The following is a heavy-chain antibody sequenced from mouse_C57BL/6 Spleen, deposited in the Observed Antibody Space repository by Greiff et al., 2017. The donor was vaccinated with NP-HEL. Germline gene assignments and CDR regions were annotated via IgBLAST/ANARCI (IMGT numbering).Heavy chain of an antibody. V-gene: IGHV1-26*01. CDR3: ARPGYEYFDV. Sequence: VQLQQSGPELVKPGASVKISCKASGYTFTDYYMNWVKQSHGKSLEWIGDINPNNGGTSYNQKFKGKATLTVDKSSSTAYMELRSLTSEDSAVYYCARPGYEYFDVWGTGTTVTVSS. CDR2: INPNNGGT. J-gene: IGHJ1*03. D-gene: IGHD1-2*01. CDR1: GYTFTDYY.